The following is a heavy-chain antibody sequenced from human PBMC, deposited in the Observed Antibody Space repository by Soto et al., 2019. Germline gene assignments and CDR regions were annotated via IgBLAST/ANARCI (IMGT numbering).Heavy chain of an antibody. Sequence: EVRLVESGGGLVQPGGSERLSCAASGFTFSDYYMDWVRQTPGKGLEWVGRSRNKAHSYTTKYAASVQGRFTVSRDGSKNSFYRQMDSLNTDDTAVYYCARGASGGSSANYYGFDVWGQGTTVIVSS. CDR1: GFTFSDYY. CDR3: ARGASGGSSANYYGFDV. CDR2: SRNKAHSYTT. D-gene: IGHD2-15*01. V-gene: IGHV3-72*01. J-gene: IGHJ6*02.